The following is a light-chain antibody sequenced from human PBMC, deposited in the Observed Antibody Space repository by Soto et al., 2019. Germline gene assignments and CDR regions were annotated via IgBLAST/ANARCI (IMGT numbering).Light chain of an antibody. Sequence: EIVLTQSPGTLSLSPGERATLSCRASQSVSDTYLAWYQQKPGQAPRLLIYGASIRATGIPGRFSGSGSGTTFTLTIASLEPEDFAVYYCQQFGSSLWTVGQGPKVEVK. CDR3: QQFGSSLWT. V-gene: IGKV3-20*01. CDR2: GAS. J-gene: IGKJ1*01. CDR1: QSVSDTY.